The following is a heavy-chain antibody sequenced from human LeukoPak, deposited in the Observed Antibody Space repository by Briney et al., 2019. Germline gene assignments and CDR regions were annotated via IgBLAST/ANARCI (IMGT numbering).Heavy chain of an antibody. J-gene: IGHJ5*02. Sequence: SVKVSCKASGGTFSSYAISWVRQAPGQGLEWMGGIIPIFGTANYAQKFQGRVTITADESTSTAYMELSSLRSEDTAVYYCARVDSSGWLTQIGGFDPWGQGTLVTVSS. D-gene: IGHD6-19*01. CDR1: GGTFSSYA. CDR2: IIPIFGTA. CDR3: ARVDSSGWLTQIGGFDP. V-gene: IGHV1-69*13.